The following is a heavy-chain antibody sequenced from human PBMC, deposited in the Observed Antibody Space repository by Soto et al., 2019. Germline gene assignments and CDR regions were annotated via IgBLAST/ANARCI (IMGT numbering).Heavy chain of an antibody. CDR1: GFTFSSYG. Sequence: QMQQVESGGGVVQPGRSLRLSCGVSGFTFSSYGMHWVRQAPGKGLEWVAVIWYDGSERYYADSVAGRFTISRDNSKNMLYLRMNSLRGEDTAVYYCARAGPTTYAMDVWGQGTTVTVSS. CDR2: IWYDGSER. J-gene: IGHJ6*02. V-gene: IGHV3-33*01. CDR3: ARAGPTTYAMDV.